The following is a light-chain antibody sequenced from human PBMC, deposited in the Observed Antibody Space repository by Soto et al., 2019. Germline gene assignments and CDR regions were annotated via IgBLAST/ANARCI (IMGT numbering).Light chain of an antibody. V-gene: IGKV1-39*01. CDR1: QSISNW. CDR2: AAS. CDR3: QQSYSTPQT. J-gene: IGKJ1*01. Sequence: DIQMTQSPSTLPASAGDRVTITCRASQSISNWLAWYQQKPGKAPKLLIYAASSLQSGVPSRFSGSGSGTDFTPTISSLQPEDFATYYCQQSYSTPQTFGQGTKV.